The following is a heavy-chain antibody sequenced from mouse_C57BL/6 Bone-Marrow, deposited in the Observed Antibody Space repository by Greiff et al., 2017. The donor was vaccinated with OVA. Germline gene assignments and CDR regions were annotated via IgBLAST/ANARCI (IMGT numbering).Heavy chain of an antibody. CDR1: GFTFSDFY. CDR2: SRNKANDYTT. J-gene: IGHJ3*01. Sequence: DVMLVESGAGLVQSGRSLRLSCATSGFTFSDFYMEWVRQAPGKGLEWIAASRNKANDYTTEYSASVKGRFIVSRYTSQSILYLQMNALRAEDSATYYCARSANWVPFADWGPGTLVTVSA. V-gene: IGHV7-1*01. D-gene: IGHD4-1*01. CDR3: ARSANWVPFAD.